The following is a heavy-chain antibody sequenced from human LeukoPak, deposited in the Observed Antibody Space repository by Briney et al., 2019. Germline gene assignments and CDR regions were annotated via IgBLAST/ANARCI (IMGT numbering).Heavy chain of an antibody. CDR2: ISSSSSSTI. CDR3: ARTTGVVVPAASDY. D-gene: IGHD2-2*01. J-gene: IGHJ4*02. V-gene: IGHV3-48*04. Sequence: PGGSLRLSCAASGFTFSSYSMNWVRQAPGKGLEWVSYISSSSSSTIYYADSVKGRFIISRDNAKNSLYLQMNSLRAEDTAVYYCARTTGVVVPAASDYWGQGTLVTVSS. CDR1: GFTFSSYS.